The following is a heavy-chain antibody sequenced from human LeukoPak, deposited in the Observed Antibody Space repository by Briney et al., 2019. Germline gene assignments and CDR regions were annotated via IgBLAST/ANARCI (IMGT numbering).Heavy chain of an antibody. CDR2: INHSGST. J-gene: IGHJ4*02. Sequence: PSETLPLTRAVYGGSFSGYYWSWIRQPPGKGLEWIGEINHSGSTNYNPSLKSRVTISVDTSKNQLSLKLSSVTAADTAVYYCARETPLIAVAGTFDYWGQGTLVTVSS. D-gene: IGHD6-19*01. CDR1: GGSFSGYY. CDR3: ARETPLIAVAGTFDY. V-gene: IGHV4-34*01.